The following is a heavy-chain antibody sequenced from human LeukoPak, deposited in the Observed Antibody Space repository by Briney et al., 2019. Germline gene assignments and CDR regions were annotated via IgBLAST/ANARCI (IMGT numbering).Heavy chain of an antibody. CDR2: ISGDGSRK. V-gene: IGHV3-30*03. J-gene: IGHJ4*02. D-gene: IGHD2/OR15-2a*01. CDR3: ATKVIDDFDY. CDR1: GFTFRSHD. Sequence: GGSLRLSCAASGFTFRSHDIHWVRQAPGKGLEWVTVISGDGSRKNYADSVEGRFTISRDNSKSTLYLQMNSLRADDSAVYYCATKVIDDFDYWGQGTLVTVSS.